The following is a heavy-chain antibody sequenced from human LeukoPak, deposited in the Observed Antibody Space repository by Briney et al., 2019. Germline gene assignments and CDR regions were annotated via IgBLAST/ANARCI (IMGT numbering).Heavy chain of an antibody. J-gene: IGHJ5*02. CDR1: GFIVNSYG. V-gene: IGHV3-66*02. CDR2: IYSDGVT. Sequence: GGSLRLSCAASGFIVNSYGMSWVRQAPGKGLAWVSLIYSDGVTQYADSVKGRFTISRDNSKNTLYLQTNSLGDEDTAVYFCARDRAEGKTWVEFDPWGQGTLVTVSS. CDR3: ARDRAEGKTWVEFDP.